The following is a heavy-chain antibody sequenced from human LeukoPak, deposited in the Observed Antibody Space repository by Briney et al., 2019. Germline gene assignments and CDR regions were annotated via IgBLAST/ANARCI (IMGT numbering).Heavy chain of an antibody. CDR3: ARGVYDSSGYFNQPEYFQH. J-gene: IGHJ1*01. V-gene: IGHV1-18*01. D-gene: IGHD3-22*01. CDR2: ISAYNGNT. CDR1: GYTFTSYG. Sequence: ASVKVSCKASGYTFTSYGISWVRQAPGQGLEWMGWISAYNGNTNYAQRLQGRVTMTTDTSTSTAYMELRSLRSDDTAVYYCARGVYDSSGYFNQPEYFQHWGQGTLVTVSS.